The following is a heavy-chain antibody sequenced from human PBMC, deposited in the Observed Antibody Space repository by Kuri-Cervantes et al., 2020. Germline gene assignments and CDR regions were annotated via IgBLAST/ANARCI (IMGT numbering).Heavy chain of an antibody. J-gene: IGHJ6*03. CDR3: ARDSPEVVVAAYFLYYYYYMDV. Sequence: GESLKISCAASGFTFSSYWMSWVRQAPGKGLEWVANIKQDGSEKYYVDSVKGRFTISRDNAKNSLYLQMNSLRAEDTAVYYCARDSPEVVVAAYFLYYYYYMDVWGKGTTVTVSS. CDR1: GFTFSSYW. D-gene: IGHD2-15*01. CDR2: IKQDGSEK. V-gene: IGHV3-7*01.